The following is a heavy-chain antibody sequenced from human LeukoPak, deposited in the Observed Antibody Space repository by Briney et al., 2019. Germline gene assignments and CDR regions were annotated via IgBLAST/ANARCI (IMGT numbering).Heavy chain of an antibody. CDR2: INPSGGSA. Sequence: ASVKVSCKASGYTFTSYYMHWVRQAPGQGLEWMGIINPSGGSASYAQKFQGRVTMTRDTSTSTVYMELSSLRSEDTDVYYSASECSSSSRWFDPWGQGTLVTVSS. CDR3: ASECSSSSRWFDP. J-gene: IGHJ5*02. D-gene: IGHD6-6*01. CDR1: GYTFTSYY. V-gene: IGHV1-46*01.